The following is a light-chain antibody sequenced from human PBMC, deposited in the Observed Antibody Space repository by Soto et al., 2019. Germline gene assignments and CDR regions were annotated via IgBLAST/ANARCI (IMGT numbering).Light chain of an antibody. V-gene: IGKV3-20*01. CDR1: QSIXSN. J-gene: IGKJ1*01. CDR3: QQYGRSPWT. CDR2: CAS. Sequence: EIVVTKWASTLCASPGESATLSCRASQSIXSNFAWYQQKPGQAPRLLGACASSRATGSPDRFSGSGSATDFTLTISRLEPDYSEVYYFQQYGRSPWTFGQGTKVDIK.